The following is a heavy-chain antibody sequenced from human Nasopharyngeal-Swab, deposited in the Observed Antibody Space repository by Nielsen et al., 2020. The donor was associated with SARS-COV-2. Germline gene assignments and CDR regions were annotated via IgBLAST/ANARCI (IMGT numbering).Heavy chain of an antibody. J-gene: IGHJ4*02. Sequence: GGSLRLSCVASGVIFSKYWMHWVRQAPGKGLEWVSRVNPDGSRTDYADSGRGRFTISRDNAKNTRYLQMNSLRVEDTAVYYCVKHQGSSSDQWGQGTLVTVSS. V-gene: IGHV3-74*01. CDR3: VKHQGSSSDQ. CDR2: VNPDGSRT. CDR1: GVIFSKYW.